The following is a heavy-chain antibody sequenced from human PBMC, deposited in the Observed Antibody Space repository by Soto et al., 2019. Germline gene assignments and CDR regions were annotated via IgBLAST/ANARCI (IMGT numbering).Heavy chain of an antibody. CDR1: VGSFSGFY. Sequence: SETLSLTCAFYVGSFSGFYWSCIRQPTGKWLEWIGEINHSGSTNYNPSLKSRVTTSVDTSKNQFSLKLSSVTAADTAVYYCAGYCSSYICPEGHYFALEVWGQGTTVIVS. CDR2: INHSGST. D-gene: IGHD2-2*01. V-gene: IGHV4-34*01. CDR3: AGYCSSYICPEGHYFALEV. J-gene: IGHJ6*01.